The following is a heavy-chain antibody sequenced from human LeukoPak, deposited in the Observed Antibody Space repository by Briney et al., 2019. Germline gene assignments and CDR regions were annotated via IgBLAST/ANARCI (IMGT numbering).Heavy chain of an antibody. V-gene: IGHV4-34*01. J-gene: IGHJ4*02. CDR3: ATMGSGSYFNY. CDR1: GGPFSIYC. Sequence: SETLSLTCGVYGGPFSIYCWNWIRQSPGEGLEWIGEINQSGSTKYNPSLKSRVTISVDTSKNQFSLKLSPVTAADTAVYYCATMGSGSYFNYWGQGSLLTVSS. D-gene: IGHD1-26*01. CDR2: INQSGST.